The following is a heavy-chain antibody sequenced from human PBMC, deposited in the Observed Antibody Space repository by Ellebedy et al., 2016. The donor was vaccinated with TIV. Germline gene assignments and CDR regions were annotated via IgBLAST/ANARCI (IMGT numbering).Heavy chain of an antibody. V-gene: IGHV3-72*01. Sequence: GESLKIPCAASGFTFSDHYMDWVRQAPGKGLEWVGLITNKGRGGTTEYAASVKGRITISRDDSNNLLYLQLKSLKSEDTAVYYCASLVVGGTASDYWGQGTLVTVSS. CDR1: GFTFSDHY. CDR3: ASLVVGGTASDY. D-gene: IGHD1-26*01. J-gene: IGHJ4*02. CDR2: ITNKGRGGTT.